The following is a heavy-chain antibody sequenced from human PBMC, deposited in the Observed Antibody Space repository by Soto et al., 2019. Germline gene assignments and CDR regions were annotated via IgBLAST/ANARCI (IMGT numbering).Heavy chain of an antibody. CDR1: GSAFTTSA. J-gene: IGHJ5*02. Sequence: QVHLVQSGAEVQKPGASVRISCQASGSAFTTSAIHWVRQAPGQSLEWMGWINPATGDTKYSQSLRGRVTFALEPSATTAYMDLRSLASHDTAVYYCARAAGRSKLLPYYFDPWGQGTLVTVSS. V-gene: IGHV1-3*01. CDR3: ARAAGRSKLLPYYFDP. D-gene: IGHD3-10*01. CDR2: INPATGDT.